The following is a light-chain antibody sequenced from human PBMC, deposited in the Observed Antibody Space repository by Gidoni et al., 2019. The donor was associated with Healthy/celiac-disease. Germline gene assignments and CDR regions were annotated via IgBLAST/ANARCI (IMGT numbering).Light chain of an antibody. V-gene: IGKV1-NL1*01. Sequence: DIQMTQSPSSLSASVGDRVTITCRASQGISNSLAWYQQKPGKAPKLLLYAASRLESGVPSRFSGSGSGTDYTLTISSLQPEDFATYYCQQYYSTPIMYTFXQXTKLXIK. CDR2: AAS. J-gene: IGKJ2*01. CDR3: QQYYSTPIMYT. CDR1: QGISNS.